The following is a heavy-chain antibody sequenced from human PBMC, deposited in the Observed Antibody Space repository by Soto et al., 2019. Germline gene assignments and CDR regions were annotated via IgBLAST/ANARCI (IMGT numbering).Heavy chain of an antibody. Sequence: QVQLVESGGGVVQPGRSLRLSCAGSGFTFSNYGMHWVRQAPGKGLEWVAVMWYDGTNKYYADSVKGRFTISRDNFKKTLYLQMDSLRAEDTAVYFCARDREAQTVTTPEGHWGQGTLVTVSS. V-gene: IGHV3-33*01. J-gene: IGHJ4*02. CDR3: ARDREAQTVTTPEGH. CDR1: GFTFSNYG. CDR2: MWYDGTNK. D-gene: IGHD4-17*01.